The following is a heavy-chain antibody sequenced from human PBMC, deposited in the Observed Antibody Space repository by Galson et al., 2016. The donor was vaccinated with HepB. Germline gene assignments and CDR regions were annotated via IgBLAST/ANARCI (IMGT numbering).Heavy chain of an antibody. V-gene: IGHV3-21*06. Sequence: SLRLSCAVSGFTFSIYSMNWVRQAPGKGLEWVSSISSSLSATSYKNYADSVKGRFTISRDNAKNALYLEMNSLRAEDTAVYYCARPQKNDYGGNFDYWGQGTLVTVSS. CDR3: ARPQKNDYGGNFDY. D-gene: IGHD4-23*01. CDR1: GFTFSIYS. J-gene: IGHJ4*02. CDR2: ISSSLSATSYK.